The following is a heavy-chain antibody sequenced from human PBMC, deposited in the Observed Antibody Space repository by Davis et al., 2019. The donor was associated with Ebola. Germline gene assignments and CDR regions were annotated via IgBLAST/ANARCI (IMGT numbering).Heavy chain of an antibody. V-gene: IGHV3-23*01. CDR2: FSDGSEMT. CDR1: GFAFSNNA. J-gene: IGHJ4*02. Sequence: PGGSLRLSCAPSGFAFSNNAMTWVRQAPGKGLEWVSSFSDGSEMTYYADSVKGRFTISRDNSKNTLYLQMNSLRAEDTAVYYCAKKTEIDYWGQGTLVTVSS. CDR3: AKKTEIDY. D-gene: IGHD1-1*01.